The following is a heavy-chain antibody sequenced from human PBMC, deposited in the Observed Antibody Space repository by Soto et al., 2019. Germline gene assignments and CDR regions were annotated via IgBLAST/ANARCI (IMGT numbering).Heavy chain of an antibody. CDR3: AREVGIPAYYYYMDV. V-gene: IGHV1-3*01. D-gene: IGHD6-13*01. J-gene: IGHJ6*03. Sequence: KASGYTFTSYAMHWVRQAPGQRLEWMGWINAGNGNTKYSQKFQGRVTITRDTSASTAYMELSSLRSEDTAVYYCAREVGIPAYYYYMDVWGKGTTVTVSS. CDR1: GYTFTSYA. CDR2: INAGNGNT.